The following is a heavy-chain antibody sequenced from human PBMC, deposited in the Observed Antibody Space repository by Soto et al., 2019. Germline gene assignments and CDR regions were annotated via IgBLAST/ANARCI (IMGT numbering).Heavy chain of an antibody. D-gene: IGHD3-3*01. CDR2: IDPSDSYT. CDR3: ASTIFYYGMDV. J-gene: IGHJ6*02. CDR1: GYSFTSYW. Sequence: PGGSLKISCKGSGYSFTSYWISWVRQVPGKGLEWMGRIDPSDSYTNYSPSFQGHVTISADKSISTAYLQWSSMKASDTAMYYCASTIFYYGMDVWGQGTTVTVSS. V-gene: IGHV5-10-1*01.